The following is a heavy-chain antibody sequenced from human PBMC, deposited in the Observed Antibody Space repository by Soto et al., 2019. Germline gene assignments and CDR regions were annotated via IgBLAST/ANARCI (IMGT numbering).Heavy chain of an antibody. D-gene: IGHD2-15*01. CDR3: AREVVEVVATTSLWFDP. Sequence: QVQLVQSGAEAKRPGASVKVSCKASGYTFTTHDIHWVRQAPGQGLEWMGWMNTNTNSTGCAQKIQGGVTLTWNTSISTASLELRRPKFDDTAVYYCAREVVEVVATTSLWFDPWGQGTLVTVSS. CDR2: MNTNTNST. V-gene: IGHV1-8*01. J-gene: IGHJ5*02. CDR1: GYTFTTHD.